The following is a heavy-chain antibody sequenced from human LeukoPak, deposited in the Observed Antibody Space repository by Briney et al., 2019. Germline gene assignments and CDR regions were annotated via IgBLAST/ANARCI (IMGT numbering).Heavy chain of an antibody. D-gene: IGHD3-9*01. CDR1: GGPISSYY. V-gene: IGHV4-59*01. J-gene: IGHJ5*02. Sequence: SETLSLTCTVSGGPISSYYWSWIRQPPGKGLEWIGYIYYSGSSKCNPSLKSRVTISVDTSKNQFSLKLSSVTAADTAVYYCARVMLTGYSNWFDPWGQGTLVTVSS. CDR3: ARVMLTGYSNWFDP. CDR2: IYYSGSS.